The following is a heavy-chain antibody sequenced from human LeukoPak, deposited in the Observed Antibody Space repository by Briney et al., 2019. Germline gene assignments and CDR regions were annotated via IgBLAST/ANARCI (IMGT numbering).Heavy chain of an antibody. J-gene: IGHJ4*02. D-gene: IGHD3-10*01. CDR1: GFTVSSNY. Sequence: PGGSLRLSCAASGFTVSSNYMSWVRQAPGKGLEWIGEINHSGSTNYNPSLKSRVTISVDTSKNQFSLKLSSVTAADTAVYYCAGTLGLLWFGELSPLDYWGQGTLVTVSS. V-gene: IGHV4-34*08. CDR3: AGTLGLLWFGELSPLDY. CDR2: INHSGST.